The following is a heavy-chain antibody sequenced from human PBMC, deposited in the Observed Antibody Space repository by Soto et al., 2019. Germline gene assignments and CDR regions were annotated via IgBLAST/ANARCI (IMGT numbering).Heavy chain of an antibody. CDR1: GYTFTTSG. CDR2: ISAYNGNT. CDR3: ARVRGIPADADY. D-gene: IGHD2-2*01. V-gene: IGHV1-18*01. Sequence: QVQLVQSGAEVKKPGASVKVSCKASGYTFTTSGISWVRQAPGQGLEWMGMISAYNGNTNYAQKFQDRVTLTTATPTSTAYMELRSLKSDDTATYYCARVRGIPADADYWGQGTLVTVSS. J-gene: IGHJ4*02.